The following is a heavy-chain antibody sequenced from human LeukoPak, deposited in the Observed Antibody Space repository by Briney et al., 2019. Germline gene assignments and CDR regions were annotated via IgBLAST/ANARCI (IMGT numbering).Heavy chain of an antibody. J-gene: IGHJ4*02. CDR3: ARGRNPDYDILTGYSLYYFDY. D-gene: IGHD3-9*01. CDR2: INHRGST. V-gene: IGHV4-34*01. CDR1: GGSFRVYY. Sequence: SEPLTLTCAVYGGSFRVYYWSWIRQPPGKGLEWIGEINHRGSTNYNPSLKSRVTISVDTSKNQFSPKLSSVTAADTAVYYCARGRNPDYDILTGYSLYYFDYWGQGTLVTVSS.